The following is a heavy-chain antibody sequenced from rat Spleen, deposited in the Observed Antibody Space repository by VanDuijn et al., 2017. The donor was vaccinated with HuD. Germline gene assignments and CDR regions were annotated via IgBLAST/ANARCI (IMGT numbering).Heavy chain of an antibody. Sequence: EVQLQESGPGLVKPSQSLSLACSVTGYSITSGYGWVWIRKFPGNKLEWMGYINSEGTTNYNPSLKSRISITRDTSKNQFFLQVNSVTTEDTATYYCARHGYNSYFDYWGQGVMVTVSS. CDR1: GYSITSGYG. D-gene: IGHD1-9*01. CDR3: ARHGYNSYFDY. J-gene: IGHJ2*01. CDR2: INSEGTT. V-gene: IGHV3-3*01.